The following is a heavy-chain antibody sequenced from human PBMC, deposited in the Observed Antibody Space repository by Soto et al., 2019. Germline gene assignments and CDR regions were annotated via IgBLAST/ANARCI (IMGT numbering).Heavy chain of an antibody. V-gene: IGHV3-23*01. CDR2: ISGDGGGT. CDR3: ARDSGYGSGTSVNHYLDY. D-gene: IGHD3-10*01. CDR1: GFTFSDYA. Sequence: GGSLRLSCAASGFTFSDYAMTWVRQGPGKGPEWVSAISGDGGGTYFADSVKGRFAISRDNSKNTLYLQMNSLRAEDTAVYYRARDSGYGSGTSVNHYLDYWGHGTPVTVSS. J-gene: IGHJ4*01.